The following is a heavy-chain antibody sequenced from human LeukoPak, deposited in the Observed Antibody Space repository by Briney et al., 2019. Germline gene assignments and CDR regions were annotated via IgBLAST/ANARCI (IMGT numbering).Heavy chain of an antibody. J-gene: IGHJ3*02. CDR2: IYPGDSDT. D-gene: IGHD3-22*01. CDR3: ARRRDSSGYYYVDAFDI. CDR1: GYSFTSYC. Sequence: GESLKISCKGSGYSFTSYCIGWVRQMPGKGLEWMGIIYPGDSDTRYSQSFQGQVTISADKSITTAYWQWSSLKASDTAMYYCARRRDSSGYYYVDAFDIWGQGTMVTVSS. V-gene: IGHV5-51*01.